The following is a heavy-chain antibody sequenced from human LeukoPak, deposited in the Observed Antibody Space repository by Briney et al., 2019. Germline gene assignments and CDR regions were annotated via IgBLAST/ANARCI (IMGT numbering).Heavy chain of an antibody. V-gene: IGHV4-34*01. CDR1: GGSFSGYY. Sequence: KPSETLSLTCAVYGGSFSGYYWSWIRQPPGKGLEWIGEINHSGSTNYNPSLKSRVTISVDTSKNQFSLKLSSVTAADTAVYYCARGRSKQWLSGYFDPWGRGTLVTVSS. D-gene: IGHD6-19*01. J-gene: IGHJ2*01. CDR2: INHSGST. CDR3: ARGRSKQWLSGYFDP.